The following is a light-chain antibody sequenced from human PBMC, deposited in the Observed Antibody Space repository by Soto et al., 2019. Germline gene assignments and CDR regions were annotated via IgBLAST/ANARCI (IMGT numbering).Light chain of an antibody. CDR1: QPIKNK. V-gene: IGKV3-15*01. CDR2: DAS. J-gene: IGKJ4*01. CDR3: QPYNNWPLT. Sequence: EKVLTQFPATLSVSPGERAPLSWSASQPIKNKLAWYQQRPGQAPRLLIFDASTRATGVRTRFSGSRSGTEFTLTINSLKPEDFAVYYCQPYNNWPLTFGGGTKVDIK.